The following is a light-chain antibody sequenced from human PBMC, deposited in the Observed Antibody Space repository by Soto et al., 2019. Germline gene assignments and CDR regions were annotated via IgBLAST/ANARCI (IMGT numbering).Light chain of an antibody. V-gene: IGLV2-14*01. J-gene: IGLJ2*01. CDR1: SSDDGGYNY. CDR2: DVS. CDR3: SSYSSSSTLV. Sequence: QSVLTQPASVSGSPGQSITISCTGNSSDDGGYNYVSWYQQHPGKAPKLMIYDVSNRPSGVSNRFSGSKSGNTASLTISGLQSEDEADYYCSSYSSSSTLVFGGGTKLTVL.